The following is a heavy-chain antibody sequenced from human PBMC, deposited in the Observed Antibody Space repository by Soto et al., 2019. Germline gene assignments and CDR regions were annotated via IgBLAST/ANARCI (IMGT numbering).Heavy chain of an antibody. V-gene: IGHV1-18*01. J-gene: IGHJ3*01. CDR2: VSAYRDYT. D-gene: IGHD3-10*01. Sequence: QAQLMQSAAEVKKPGASVKVSCKASGYSFSTYEINWLRQAPGQGLEWIGWVSAYRDYTDYAEKFQDRVTMTPDTSXNXXQMGSRSLTYKDTAVYYCARVVGVESITYNDAFAVWGQGTMVPVSS. CDR1: GYSFSTYE. CDR3: ARVVGVESITYNDAFAV.